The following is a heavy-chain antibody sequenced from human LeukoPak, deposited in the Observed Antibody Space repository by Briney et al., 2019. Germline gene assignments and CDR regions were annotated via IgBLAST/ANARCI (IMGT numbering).Heavy chain of an antibody. J-gene: IGHJ4*02. Sequence: SETLSLTCAVSGGSISSYYWSWIRQPAGKGLEWIGRIYSSGSTNYNPSLRSRVTMSVDTSKNQFSLNLNSVTAGDTAVYYCAKYVSGHYFDYWGQGMLVTVSS. CDR2: IYSSGST. CDR1: GGSISSYY. D-gene: IGHD3-10*01. CDR3: AKYVSGHYFDY. V-gene: IGHV4-59*10.